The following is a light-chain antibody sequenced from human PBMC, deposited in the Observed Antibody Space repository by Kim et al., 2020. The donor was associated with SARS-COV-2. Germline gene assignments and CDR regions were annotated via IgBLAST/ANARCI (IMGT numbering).Light chain of an antibody. CDR2: DAT. CDR1: QTINNK. CDR3: QQANSFPWT. V-gene: IGKV3-15*01. J-gene: IGKJ1*01. Sequence: VSPGERATISCRASQTINNKLVWYQQKPGQAPRLLIYDATTRATGVPARFIGSGSETDFTLTISSLQPEDFATYYCQQANSFPWTFGQGTKVDIK.